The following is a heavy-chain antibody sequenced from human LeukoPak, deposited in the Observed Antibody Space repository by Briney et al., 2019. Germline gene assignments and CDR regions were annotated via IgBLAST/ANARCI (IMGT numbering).Heavy chain of an antibody. J-gene: IGHJ4*02. CDR2: ISGSGGST. Sequence: GGSLRLSCAASGFTFSSYAMSWVRQAPGKELEWVSAISGSGGSTYYADSVKGRLTISRDNSKNTLYLQMNSLRAEDTAVYYCAKKDFWSGHFDYWGQGTLVTVSS. CDR3: AKKDFWSGHFDY. D-gene: IGHD3-3*01. V-gene: IGHV3-23*01. CDR1: GFTFSSYA.